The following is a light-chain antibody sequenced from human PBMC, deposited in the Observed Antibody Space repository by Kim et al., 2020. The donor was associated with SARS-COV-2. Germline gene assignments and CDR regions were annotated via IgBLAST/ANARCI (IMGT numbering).Light chain of an antibody. CDR2: GAS. CDR1: QSIGSW. V-gene: IGKV1-5*01. Sequence: AAIGDRVTSTCRASQSIGSWLAWDQQKPGKAPKRLIYGASTLETGVPLRFSGSGSGTEFTLTISSLQPDDLATYYGQKYDASPLTCGGGTKVEIK. CDR3: QKYDASPLT. J-gene: IGKJ4*02.